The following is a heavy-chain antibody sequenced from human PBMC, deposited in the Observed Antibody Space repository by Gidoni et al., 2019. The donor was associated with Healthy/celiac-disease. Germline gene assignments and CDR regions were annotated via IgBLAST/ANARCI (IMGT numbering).Heavy chain of an antibody. V-gene: IGHV3-7*01. J-gene: IGHJ4*02. CDR3: ARDYGYYSGY. CDR2: IKQDGREK. D-gene: IGHD3-22*01. Sequence: EVQLVESGGGLVQPGGSLRLSCAASGFTFSRYWMSWVRQAPGKGLEWVANIKQDGREKYYVDSVKGRFTISRDNAKNSLYLQMNSLRAEDTAVYYCARDYGYYSGYWGQGTLVTVSS. CDR1: GFTFSRYW.